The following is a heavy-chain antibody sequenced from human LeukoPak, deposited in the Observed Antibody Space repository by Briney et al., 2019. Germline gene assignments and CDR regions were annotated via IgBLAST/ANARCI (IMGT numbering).Heavy chain of an antibody. CDR1: GFTFSSYW. CDR3: ASDSSGFDAFDI. CDR2: IKRDGSEK. D-gene: IGHD6-19*01. V-gene: IGHV3-7*01. J-gene: IGHJ3*02. Sequence: GGSLRLSCAASGFTFSSYWMSWVRQAPGKGLEWVANIKRDGSEKYYVDSVKGRFTISRDNAKNSLYLQMNSLRAEDTAVYYCASDSSGFDAFDIWGQGTMVTVSS.